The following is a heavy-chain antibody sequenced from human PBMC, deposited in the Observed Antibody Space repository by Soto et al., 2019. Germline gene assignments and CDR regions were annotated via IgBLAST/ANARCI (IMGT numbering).Heavy chain of an antibody. D-gene: IGHD5-18*01. CDR2: INPIGGST. J-gene: IGHJ4*02. CDR3: AKAGDTAMTRGYFDY. CDR1: GYTFTSYH. V-gene: IGHV1-46*01. Sequence: QVQLVQSGAEVKKPGASVKVSCKASGYTFTSYHLHWLRQAPGQGLEWVGIINPIGGSTTYAQKFRGRVTMTRDTSPITVYMEVSSLRSEDTAVYYCAKAGDTAMTRGYFDYWGQGTLVTVSS.